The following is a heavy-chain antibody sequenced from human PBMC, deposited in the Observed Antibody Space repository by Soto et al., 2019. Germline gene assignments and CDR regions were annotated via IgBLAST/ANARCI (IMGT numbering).Heavy chain of an antibody. D-gene: IGHD2-15*01. CDR2: IYSGGST. V-gene: IGHV3-53*02. CDR1: GFTVSSNY. CDR3: ARESWHSGGSRPGWFDP. J-gene: IGHJ5*02. Sequence: EVQLVETGGGLIQPGGSLRLSCAASGFTVSSNYMSWVRQAPGKGLEWVSVIYSGGSTYYADSVKGRFTISRDNSKNTLYLQMNSLRAEDTAVYYCARESWHSGGSRPGWFDPWGQGTLVTVSS.